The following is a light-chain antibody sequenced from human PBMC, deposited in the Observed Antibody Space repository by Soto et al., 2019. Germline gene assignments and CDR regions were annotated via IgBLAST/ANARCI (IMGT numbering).Light chain of an antibody. CDR1: QSVSSSY. J-gene: IGKJ5*01. Sequence: EIVLTQSPGTLSFSPGERATLSCRASQSVSSSYLAWYQQKPGQAPRLLIYGASSRATGIPDRFSGSGSGTEFTLTISGLQSEDFAVYYCQQYSSSPITFGQGTRLENK. CDR3: QQYSSSPIT. CDR2: GAS. V-gene: IGKV3-20*01.